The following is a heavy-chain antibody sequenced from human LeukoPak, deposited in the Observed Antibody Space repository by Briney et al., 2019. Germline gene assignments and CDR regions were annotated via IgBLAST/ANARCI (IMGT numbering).Heavy chain of an antibody. J-gene: IGHJ4*02. Sequence: GGSLRHSCAASGFTVSSNYMSWVRQAPGKGLEWVSVIYRDGDTDYADSVRGRFTISRDNSKNTLYLQMNSLRAGDTAVYYCARGRPGYGDYDYWGQGTLVTVSS. D-gene: IGHD4-17*01. V-gene: IGHV3-53*01. CDR1: GFTVSSNY. CDR2: IYRDGDT. CDR3: ARGRPGYGDYDY.